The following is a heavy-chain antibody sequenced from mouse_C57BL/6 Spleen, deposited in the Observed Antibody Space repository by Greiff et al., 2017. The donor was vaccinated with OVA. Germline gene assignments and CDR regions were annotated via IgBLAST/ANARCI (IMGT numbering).Heavy chain of an antibody. J-gene: IGHJ4*01. D-gene: IGHD3-1*01. CDR2: IDPNSGGT. CDR3: ARTGLPYYAMDY. Sequence: VQLQQPGAELVKPGASVKLSCKASGYTFTSYWMHWVKQRPGRGLEWIGRIDPNSGGTKYNEKFKSKATLTVDKPSSTAYMKLRSLTSEDSAVYYWARTGLPYYAMDYWGQGTSVTVSS. V-gene: IGHV1-72*01. CDR1: GYTFTSYW.